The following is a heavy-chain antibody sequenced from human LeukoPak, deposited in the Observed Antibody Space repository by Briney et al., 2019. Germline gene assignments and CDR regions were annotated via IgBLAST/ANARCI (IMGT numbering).Heavy chain of an antibody. D-gene: IGHD3-3*01. CDR2: IYTSGST. V-gene: IGHV4-61*02. J-gene: IGHJ6*04. CDR3: ARVGDFWSGYLDV. CDR1: GGSISSGSYY. Sequence: PSETLSLTCTVSGGSISSGSYYWSWIRQPAGKGLEWIGRIYTSGSTNYNPSLKSRVTISVDTSKNQFSLKLSSVTAADTAVYYCARVGDFWSGYLDVWGKGTTVTVSS.